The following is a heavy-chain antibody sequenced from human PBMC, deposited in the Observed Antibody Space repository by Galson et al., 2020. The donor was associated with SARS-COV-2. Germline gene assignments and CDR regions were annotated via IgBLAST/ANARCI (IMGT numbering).Heavy chain of an antibody. CDR3: VRGSFQECRGGRCSLYLLDY. Sequence: ASVKVSCKASAYTLTRYDINWVRQAPRQGLQWMGWMNPKKGNTGHAQKFQDRVTMNRSTSVGTAYMDLSSLTSEDTAVYYCVRGSFQECRGGRCSLYLLDYWGQGTLVIVSS. CDR2: MNPKKGNT. CDR1: AYTLTRYD. D-gene: IGHD2-15*01. V-gene: IGHV1-8*01. J-gene: IGHJ4*02.